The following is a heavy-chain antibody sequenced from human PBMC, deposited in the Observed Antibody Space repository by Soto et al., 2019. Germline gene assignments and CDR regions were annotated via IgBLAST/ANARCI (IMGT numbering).Heavy chain of an antibody. CDR1: GFTLITYG. Sequence: GGSLRLPCAASGFTLITYGIHCVRQAPGKGLEWVSVIWYDGSYKFYADSVKGRFTISRDNSKNTLFLQMNSLRAEDTAVYYCARARYYDSSGYYSAFDYWGQGTLVTVSS. J-gene: IGHJ4*02. V-gene: IGHV3-33*01. CDR2: IWYDGSYK. D-gene: IGHD3-22*01. CDR3: ARARYYDSSGYYSAFDY.